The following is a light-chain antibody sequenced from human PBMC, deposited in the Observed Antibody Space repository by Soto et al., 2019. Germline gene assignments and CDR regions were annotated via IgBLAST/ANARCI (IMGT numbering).Light chain of an antibody. CDR2: AAS. CDR3: QQSYSTRWT. V-gene: IGKV1-39*01. CDR1: QSISSY. Sequence: IHISQSPSSLSASVLDRVSITCRSSQSISSYLNWYQQKPGKAPKLLIYAASSLQSGVPSRFSGSGSGTDFTLTISSLQPEDFATYYCQQSYSTRWTFGQGTKVDIK. J-gene: IGKJ1*01.